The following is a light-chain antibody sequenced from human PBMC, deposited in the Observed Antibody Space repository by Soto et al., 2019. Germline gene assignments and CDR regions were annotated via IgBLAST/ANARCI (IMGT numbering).Light chain of an antibody. CDR1: SSDVADYKY. V-gene: IGLV2-14*01. CDR2: EVT. Sequence: QAVVTQPASVSGSPGQSITISCTGTSSDVADYKYVSWYQHHPGKAPKALIAEVTKRPSGVSDRFSGSKSGNTASLTISGLQAEDEADYYCSSYTTNNTLVFGTGTKLTVL. CDR3: SSYTTNNTLV. J-gene: IGLJ1*01.